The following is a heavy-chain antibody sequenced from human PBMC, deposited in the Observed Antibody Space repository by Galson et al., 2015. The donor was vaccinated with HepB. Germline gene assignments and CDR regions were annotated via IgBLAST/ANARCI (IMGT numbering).Heavy chain of an antibody. J-gene: IGHJ5*02. V-gene: IGHV3-23*01. CDR3: AKCGAQAGSYDYIWGSYRSGLDWFDP. Sequence: SLRLSCAASGFTFSSYAMSWVRRAPGKGLEWVSAISGSGGSTYYADSVKGRFTISRDNSKNTLYLQMNSLRAEDTAVYYCAKCGAQAGSYDYIWGSYRSGLDWFDPWGQGTLVTVSS. CDR2: ISGSGGST. CDR1: GFTFSSYA. D-gene: IGHD3-16*02.